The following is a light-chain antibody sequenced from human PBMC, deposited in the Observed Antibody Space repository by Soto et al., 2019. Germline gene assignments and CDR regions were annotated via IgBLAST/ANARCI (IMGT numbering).Light chain of an antibody. CDR3: QSYDSSLSGRRGV. V-gene: IGLV1-40*01. CDR1: SSNIGAGYD. Sequence: QLVLTQPPSVSGAPGQRVTISCTGSSSNIGAGYDVHWYQQLPGTAPKLLIYGNSNRPSGVPDRFSGSKSGTSASLAITGLQAEDEADYYCQSYDSSLSGRRGVFGTGTKLTVL. CDR2: GNS. J-gene: IGLJ1*01.